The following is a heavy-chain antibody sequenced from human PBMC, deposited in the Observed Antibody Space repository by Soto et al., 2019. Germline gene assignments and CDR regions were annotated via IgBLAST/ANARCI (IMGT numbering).Heavy chain of an antibody. D-gene: IGHD3-10*01. CDR2: ISGGGDTT. CDR1: GFTFNNYA. CDR3: AKGRGGSGSLTPRVDF. V-gene: IGHV3-23*01. Sequence: EVQLLESGGGLVQPGGSLRLSCAASGFTFNNYAMTWVRQAPGKGLEWVYAISGGGDTTSYADSVKGRFTGSRDGSKNMLYLQMSSLRAADTALYYCAKGRGGSGSLTPRVDFWGQGTLVTVSS. J-gene: IGHJ4*02.